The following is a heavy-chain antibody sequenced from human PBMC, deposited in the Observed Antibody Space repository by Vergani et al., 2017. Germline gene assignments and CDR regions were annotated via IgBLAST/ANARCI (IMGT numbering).Heavy chain of an antibody. J-gene: IGHJ4*02. CDR3: AKDEDIGYHFDY. CDR1: GFTFSSYG. D-gene: IGHD2-15*01. CDR2: ISYDGSNK. Sequence: QVQLVESGGGVVQPGRSLRLSCAASGFTFSSYGMHWVRQAPGKGLEWVAVISYDGSNKYYADSVKGRFTISRDNSKNTLYLQMNSLRAEDTAVYYCAKDEDIGYHFDYWGQGTLVTVSS. V-gene: IGHV3-30*18.